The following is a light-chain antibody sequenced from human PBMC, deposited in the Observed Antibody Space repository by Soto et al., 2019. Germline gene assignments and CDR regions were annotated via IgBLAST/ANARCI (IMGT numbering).Light chain of an antibody. V-gene: IGLV2-23*01. CDR1: SSDVGSYNF. CDR2: EGS. CDR3: CSFAGTNTFNYV. Sequence: QSALTQPASVSGSPGQSITISCTGTSSDVGSYNFVSWYQQYPDKAPKLMIYEGSKRPSGVSNRFSGSKSDNTASLTISGLQTEDEADYYCCSFAGTNTFNYVFGTGTKVTVL. J-gene: IGLJ1*01.